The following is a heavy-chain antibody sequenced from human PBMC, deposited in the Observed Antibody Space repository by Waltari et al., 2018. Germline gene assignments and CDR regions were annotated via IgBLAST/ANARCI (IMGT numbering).Heavy chain of an antibody. Sequence: EVQLVESGGGLVQPGGSLRLSCIASGITFNTYWLAWVRQGPGKGLEWVANIKEDGSPMLYADSVKGRFIISRDNAKNAIFLEMNSLRVEDTAVYYCARDDWNGQSGHFDAFDIWGQGTMVTVSS. D-gene: IGHD3-3*01. J-gene: IGHJ3*02. CDR2: IKEDGSPM. CDR3: ARDDWNGQSGHFDAFDI. CDR1: GITFNTYW. V-gene: IGHV3-7*01.